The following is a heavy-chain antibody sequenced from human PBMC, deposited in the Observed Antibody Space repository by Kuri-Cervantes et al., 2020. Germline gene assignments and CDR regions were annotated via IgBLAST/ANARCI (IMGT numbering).Heavy chain of an antibody. J-gene: IGHJ6*02. D-gene: IGHD3-3*01. CDR3: ASGVVITGIGYYYGMDV. CDR1: GGSISSGGYS. Sequence: LRLSCAVSGGSISSGGYSWSWIRQLPGKGLEWIGYIYHSGSTYYNPSLKSRVTISVDRSKNQFSLKLSSVTAADTAVYYCASGVVITGIGYYYGMDVWGQGTTVTVSS. V-gene: IGHV4-30-2*01. CDR2: IYHSGST.